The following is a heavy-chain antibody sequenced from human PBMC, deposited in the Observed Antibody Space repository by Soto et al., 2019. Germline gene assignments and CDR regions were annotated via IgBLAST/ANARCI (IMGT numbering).Heavy chain of an antibody. CDR2: ISGNGGST. CDR1: GFTFSSYA. Sequence: EVQLLESGGGLVQPGGSLRLSCAASGFTFSSYAMNWVRQAPGKGLEWVSGISGNGGSTYYADSVKGRFTISRDNSKNTLDLQMNSLRDEDTAVYYCAKPPISIFGLANSYFDYWGQGTLVTVSS. J-gene: IGHJ4*02. V-gene: IGHV3-23*01. CDR3: AKPPISIFGLANSYFDY. D-gene: IGHD3-3*01.